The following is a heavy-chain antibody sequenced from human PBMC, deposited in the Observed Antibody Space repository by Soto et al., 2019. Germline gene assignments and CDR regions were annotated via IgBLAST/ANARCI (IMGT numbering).Heavy chain of an antibody. J-gene: IGHJ5*02. D-gene: IGHD6-13*01. V-gene: IGHV4-39*01. CDR2: IYYSGST. Sequence: XATLSLTCTVSGGSISSSSYYWGWIRQPPGKGLEWIGKIYYSGSTYYNPSLKSRVTISVETSKNQFSLKLSSVTAADTALYYCAKGTAAPTNWFDPCGQRTLVTVSS. CDR3: AKGTAAPTNWFDP. CDR1: GGSISSSSYY.